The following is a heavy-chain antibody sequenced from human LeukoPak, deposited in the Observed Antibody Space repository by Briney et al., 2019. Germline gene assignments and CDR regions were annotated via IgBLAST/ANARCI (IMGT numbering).Heavy chain of an antibody. D-gene: IGHD5-12*01. CDR3: ARDRLGGYSYVY. J-gene: IGHJ4*02. CDR2: IYHSGST. Sequence: PSETLSLTCAVSGGSISSSNWWSWVRPPPGKGLEWIGEIYHSGSTNYNPSLKSRVTISKDTSKNQFSLKLSSVTAADTAVYYCARDRLGGYSYVYWGQGSLVTVSS. CDR1: GGSISSSNW. V-gene: IGHV4-4*02.